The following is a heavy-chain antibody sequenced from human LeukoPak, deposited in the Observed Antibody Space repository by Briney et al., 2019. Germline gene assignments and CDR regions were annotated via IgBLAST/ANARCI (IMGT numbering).Heavy chain of an antibody. Sequence: SETLSLTCTVSGGSISSSSYYWGWIRQPPGKGLEWIGSIHYSGSTYYNPSLKSRVTISVDTSKNQFSLKLSSVTAADTAVYYCARLGVGAFDIWGQGTMVTVSS. CDR2: IHYSGST. V-gene: IGHV4-39*01. J-gene: IGHJ3*02. CDR3: ARLGVGAFDI. CDR1: GGSISSSSYY. D-gene: IGHD2-15*01.